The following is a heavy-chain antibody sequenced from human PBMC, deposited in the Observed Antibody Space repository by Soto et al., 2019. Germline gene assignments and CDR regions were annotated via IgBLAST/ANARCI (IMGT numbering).Heavy chain of an antibody. J-gene: IGHJ5*02. V-gene: IGHV3-48*03. CDR1: GFTFSSYE. D-gene: IGHD2-15*01. CDR3: ARQRYCSGGSCYANWFDP. Sequence: EVQLVESGGGLVQPGGSLRLSCAASGFTFSSYEMNWVRQAPGKGLEWVSYISSSGSTIYYADSVKGRFTISRDNDKNSLYLQMNSLRDEDTAVYYCARQRYCSGGSCYANWFDPLGQGTLVTVSS. CDR2: ISSSGSTI.